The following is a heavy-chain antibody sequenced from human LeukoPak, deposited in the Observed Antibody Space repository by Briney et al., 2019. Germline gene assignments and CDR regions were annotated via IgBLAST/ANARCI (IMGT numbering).Heavy chain of an antibody. CDR1: GGSFSGYY. J-gene: IGHJ4*02. D-gene: IGHD3-22*01. Sequence: SETLSLTCAVYGGSFSGYYWSWIRQPPGKGLEWIGEINHSGSTNYNPSLKSRVTISVDTSKNQFSLKLSSVTAADTAAYYCARDYYDSSGRVYYFDYWGQGTLVTVSS. V-gene: IGHV4-34*01. CDR3: ARDYYDSSGRVYYFDY. CDR2: INHSGST.